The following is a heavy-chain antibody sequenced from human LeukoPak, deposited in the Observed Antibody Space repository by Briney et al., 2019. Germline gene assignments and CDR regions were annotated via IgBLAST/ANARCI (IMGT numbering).Heavy chain of an antibody. CDR2: IYSGGST. CDR1: GFTVSSNY. D-gene: IGHD1-26*01. CDR3: ARVKWELPDY. J-gene: IGHJ4*02. Sequence: PRGSLRLSCAASGFTVSSNYMSWVRQAPGKGLEWVSVIYSGGSTYYADSVKGRFTISRDNSKNTLYLQMNSLRAEDTAVYYCARVKWELPDYWGQGTLVTVYS. V-gene: IGHV3-53*01.